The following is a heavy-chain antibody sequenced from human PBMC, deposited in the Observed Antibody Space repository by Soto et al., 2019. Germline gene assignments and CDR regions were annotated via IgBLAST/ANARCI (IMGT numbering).Heavy chain of an antibody. Sequence: QVQLVQSGAEVKEPGASVKVSCKASGYTFTRYGFSWVRQAPGQGLEWMAWTSADNGDTNFAPKLQGRVTLTTDTSTGTAYMDLRRLRSDDTAVYYCARDERGTCTSSSCYYFDYWGQGTLVTVSS. CDR3: ARDERGTCTSSSCYYFDY. J-gene: IGHJ4*02. CDR2: TSADNGDT. D-gene: IGHD2-2*01. V-gene: IGHV1-18*04. CDR1: GYTFTRYG.